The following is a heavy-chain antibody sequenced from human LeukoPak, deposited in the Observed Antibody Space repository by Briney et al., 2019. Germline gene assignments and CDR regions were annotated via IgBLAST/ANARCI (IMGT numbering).Heavy chain of an antibody. CDR2: IIPIFGTA. D-gene: IGHD3-3*01. V-gene: IGHV1-69*01. J-gene: IGHJ4*02. CDR3: ARESGYDFWSGYSLNLDY. CDR1: GGTFSSYA. Sequence: SVKVSCKASGGTFSSYAISWVRQAPGQGLEWMGGIIPIFGTANYAQKFQGRVTITADESTSTAYMELSSLRSEDAAVYYCARESGYDFWSGYSLNLDYWGQGTLVTVSS.